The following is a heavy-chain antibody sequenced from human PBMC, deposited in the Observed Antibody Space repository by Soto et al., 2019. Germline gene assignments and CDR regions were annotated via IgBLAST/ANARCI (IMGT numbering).Heavy chain of an antibody. CDR2: ISRGGSI. D-gene: IGHD2-2*01. J-gene: IGHJ5*01. Sequence: EVQLVESGGDLVQPGESLRLSCAASGFTVSRNYMSWVRQAPGKGLECVSFISRGGSIYYADSVKGRFTISRDNLKNTLYLQMTSLRAEDTAVYYCARDVNTNSWYYSWGQGTLVTVSP. V-gene: IGHV3-66*01. CDR3: ARDVNTNSWYYS. CDR1: GFTVSRNY.